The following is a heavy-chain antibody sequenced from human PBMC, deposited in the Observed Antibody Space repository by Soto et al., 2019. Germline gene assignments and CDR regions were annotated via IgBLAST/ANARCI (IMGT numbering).Heavy chain of an antibody. D-gene: IGHD5-18*01. Sequence: GGSLRLSCAASGFTFSSYSMNWVRQAPGKGLEWVSSISSSSSYIYYADSVKGRFTISSDNAKNSLYLQMNSLRAEDTAVYYCARDQVDTGSYYYYGMNVWGQGTTVTVSS. V-gene: IGHV3-21*01. CDR2: ISSSSSYI. CDR3: ARDQVDTGSYYYYGMNV. CDR1: GFTFSSYS. J-gene: IGHJ6*02.